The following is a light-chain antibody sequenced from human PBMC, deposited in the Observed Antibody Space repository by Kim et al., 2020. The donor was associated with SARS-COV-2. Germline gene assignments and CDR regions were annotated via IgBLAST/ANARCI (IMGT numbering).Light chain of an antibody. J-gene: IGKJ2*01. CDR1: HSISTW. Sequence: ASVGDRVTISCRASHSISTWLAWFQQKPGKAPTLLIYKASNLQSGVPSRFSGSGSGTEFTFTISSLQPDDFATYFCQQYDLYPYTFGQGTKLEI. CDR3: QQYDLYPYT. CDR2: KAS. V-gene: IGKV1-5*03.